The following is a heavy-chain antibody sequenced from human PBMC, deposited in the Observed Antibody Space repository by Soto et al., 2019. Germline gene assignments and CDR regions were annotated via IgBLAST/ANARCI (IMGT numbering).Heavy chain of an antibody. CDR3: ARDVSIAAHENWFDP. D-gene: IGHD6-6*01. Sequence: ASVKVSWKTSGYANTRYGGSWVRQAPGQGLEWMGWISAYNGNTNYAQKLQGRVTMTTDTSTSTAYMELRSLRSDDTAVYYCARDVSIAAHENWFDPWGQGTLVTVSS. V-gene: IGHV1-18*01. CDR2: ISAYNGNT. J-gene: IGHJ5*02. CDR1: GYANTRYG.